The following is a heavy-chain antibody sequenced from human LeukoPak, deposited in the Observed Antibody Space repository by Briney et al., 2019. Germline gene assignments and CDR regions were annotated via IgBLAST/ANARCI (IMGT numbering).Heavy chain of an antibody. CDR1: GFTFSSYE. V-gene: IGHV3-48*03. CDR2: ISSSGSTI. Sequence: GGSLRLSCAASGFTFSSYEMNWVRQAPGKGLEWVSYISSSGSTIYYADSVKGRFTISRDNAKNSLYLQMNSLRAEDTAVYYCARETHYYGSGSYSHAFDIWGQGTMVTVSS. J-gene: IGHJ3*02. CDR3: ARETHYYGSGSYSHAFDI. D-gene: IGHD3-10*01.